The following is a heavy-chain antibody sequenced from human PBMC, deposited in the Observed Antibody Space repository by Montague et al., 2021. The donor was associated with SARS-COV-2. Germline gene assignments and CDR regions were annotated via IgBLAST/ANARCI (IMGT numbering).Heavy chain of an antibody. CDR2: IYDSGST. J-gene: IGHJ3*02. D-gene: IGHD1-26*01. Sequence: SETLSLTCTLSGGSISSSNYYWDWIRQPPGKGLEWIGGIYDSGSTYYXPSLKSRVTISVDTSKNHFSLKLSSVTAADTAVYYCARRGRKLLPVATTIGGFDIWGQGTMVTVSS. V-gene: IGHV4-39*02. CDR1: GGSISSSNYY. CDR3: ARRGRKLLPVATTIGGFDI.